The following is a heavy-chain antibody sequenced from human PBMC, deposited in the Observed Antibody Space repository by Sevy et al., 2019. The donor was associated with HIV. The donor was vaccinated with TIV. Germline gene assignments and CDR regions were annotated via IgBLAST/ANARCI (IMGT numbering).Heavy chain of an antibody. J-gene: IGHJ4*02. CDR2: IRQYGSET. V-gene: IGHV3-7*03. Sequence: GGSLRLSCKASGFTFSSFWMQWVRQAPGKGLEWVANIRQYGSETYYVGSVKGRFTISRDNAKNALYLQMDGLRAEDTAVYYCARRYFDLWGQGTLVTVSS. CDR1: GFTFSSFW. CDR3: ARRYFDL.